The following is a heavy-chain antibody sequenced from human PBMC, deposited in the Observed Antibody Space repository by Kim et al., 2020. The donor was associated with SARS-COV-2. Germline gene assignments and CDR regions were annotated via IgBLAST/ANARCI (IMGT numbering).Heavy chain of an antibody. V-gene: IGHV3-66*01. CDR1: GFTVSSNY. CDR3: SGGAGPYCGRASCSYYYY. CDR2: IYSSGST. Sequence: GGSLRLSCAASGFTVSSNYMSWVRQAPGKGLEWVSVIYSSGSTSYEDSVEGRFTISRSNSTNTLFLQITSRRGEDTAAFYCSGGAGPYCGRASCSYYYY. J-gene: IGHJ6*03. D-gene: IGHD2-2*01.